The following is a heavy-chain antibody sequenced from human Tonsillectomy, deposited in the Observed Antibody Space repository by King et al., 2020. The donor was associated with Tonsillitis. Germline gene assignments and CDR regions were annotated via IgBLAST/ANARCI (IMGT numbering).Heavy chain of an antibody. D-gene: IGHD4-17*01. CDR2: VYHSGST. CDR1: GYSISSDYY. CDR3: ARETPPRYGEQVLRAFDI. J-gene: IGHJ3*02. V-gene: IGHV4-38-2*02. Sequence: VQLQESGPGLVKPSETLSLTCAVSGYSISSDYYWGWIRQPPGKGLEWIGSVYHSGSTYYNPSLKRRLTISVDTSKNPFSLKLRSVTAADTAVYYCARETPPRYGEQVLRAFDIWGQGTMVTVSS.